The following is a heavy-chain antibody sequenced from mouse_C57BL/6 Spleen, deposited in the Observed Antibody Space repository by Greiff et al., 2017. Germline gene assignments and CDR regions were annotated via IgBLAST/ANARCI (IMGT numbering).Heavy chain of an antibody. CDR1: GYTFTSYW. J-gene: IGHJ2*01. Sequence: QVQLQQPGAELVSPGSSVKLSCKASGYTFTSYWMHWVKQRPIQGLEWIGNIDPSDSETHYNQKFKDKATLTVDKSSSTAYMQLSSLTSEDSAVYYCATGGGNYDYWGQGTTLTVSS. CDR3: ATGGGNYDY. CDR2: IDPSDSET. V-gene: IGHV1-52*01. D-gene: IGHD2-1*01.